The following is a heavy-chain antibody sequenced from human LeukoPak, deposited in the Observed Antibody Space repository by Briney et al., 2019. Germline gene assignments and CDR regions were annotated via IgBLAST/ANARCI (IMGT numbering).Heavy chain of an antibody. CDR3: ARHRKTGGSWLDY. CDR1: GYSFTSYW. CDR2: IYPGDSDT. V-gene: IGHV5-51*01. Sequence: GESLQISCKGSGYSFTSYWIGWVRPMPGKGLEWMGIIYPGDSDTRYSPSFQGQVTISADKSISTAYLQWGSLKSWGTAMYDCARHRKTGGSWLDYWGQGTLVTVSS. J-gene: IGHJ4*02. D-gene: IGHD6-13*01.